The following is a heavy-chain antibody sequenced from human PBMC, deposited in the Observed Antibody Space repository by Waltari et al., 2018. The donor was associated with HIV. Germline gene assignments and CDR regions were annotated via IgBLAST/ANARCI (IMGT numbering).Heavy chain of an antibody. CDR2: MSGSGGST. CDR3: AKGPLMVYAMFDY. CDR1: GFTFSSYA. J-gene: IGHJ4*02. D-gene: IGHD2-8*01. Sequence: EVQLLESGGGLVQPGGSLRLSCAASGFTFSSYAMSWVRQAPGKGLEWVSAMSGSGGSTYYADSVKGRFTISRDNSKNTLYLQMNSLRAEDTAVYYCAKGPLMVYAMFDYWGQGTLVTVSS. V-gene: IGHV3-23*01.